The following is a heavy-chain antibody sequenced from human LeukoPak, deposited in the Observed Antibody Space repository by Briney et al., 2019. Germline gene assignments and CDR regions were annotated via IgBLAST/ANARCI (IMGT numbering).Heavy chain of an antibody. CDR2: IYYSGST. Sequence: SETLSLTCTVSGGSISTSSYYWGWIRQPPGKGLECIGNIYYSGSTYYNPSLKSRVTISVDTSKNQFSLKLSSVTAADTAVYYCARTSRDAYPYYYYYMDVWGKGTTVTISS. V-gene: IGHV4-39*07. J-gene: IGHJ6*03. CDR1: GGSISTSSYY. CDR3: ARTSRDAYPYYYYYMDV. D-gene: IGHD5-24*01.